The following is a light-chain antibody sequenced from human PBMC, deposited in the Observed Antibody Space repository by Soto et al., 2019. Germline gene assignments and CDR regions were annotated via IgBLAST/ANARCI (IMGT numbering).Light chain of an antibody. J-gene: IGKJ1*01. CDR1: QSISSY. V-gene: IGKV1-39*01. Sequence: DLQITQSPSALSAYVGPPVRITFTSSQSISSYLNWYQQKPGKAPKLLIYAASSLQSGVPSRFSGRGSGTDFTLTISSLQPEDFATYYCKQSYSTPRTFGKGTKVDIK. CDR2: AAS. CDR3: KQSYSTPRT.